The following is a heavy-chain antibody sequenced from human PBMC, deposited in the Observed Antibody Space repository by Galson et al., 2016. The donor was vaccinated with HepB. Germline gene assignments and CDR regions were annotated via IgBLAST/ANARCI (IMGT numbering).Heavy chain of an antibody. J-gene: IGHJ6*02. CDR2: ISAYDGKT. V-gene: IGHV1-18*01. CDR1: GYTFTTYG. D-gene: IGHD5-12*01. Sequence: SVKVSCKASGYTFTTYGISWVRQAPGQGLEWMGWISAYDGKTKYAQRFQGRIYLTTDTSTRAAFLDLRSLRSDDTAVYYCARAGYYRAYGAEHNYYGMGGWGQGTTVIVSS. CDR3: ARAGYYRAYGAEHNYYGMGG.